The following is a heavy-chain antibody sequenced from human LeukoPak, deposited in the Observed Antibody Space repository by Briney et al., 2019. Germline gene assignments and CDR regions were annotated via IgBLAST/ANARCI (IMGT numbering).Heavy chain of an antibody. Sequence: GGSLRLSCAASGFTFDDYAMHWVRQAPGKGLEWVSGISWNSGSIGYADSVKGRFTISRDNAKNSLYLQMNSLRAEDTALYYCAKAPYDSSGYLDYWGQGTLVTVFS. CDR3: AKAPYDSSGYLDY. CDR1: GFTFDDYA. V-gene: IGHV3-9*01. CDR2: ISWNSGSI. D-gene: IGHD3-22*01. J-gene: IGHJ4*02.